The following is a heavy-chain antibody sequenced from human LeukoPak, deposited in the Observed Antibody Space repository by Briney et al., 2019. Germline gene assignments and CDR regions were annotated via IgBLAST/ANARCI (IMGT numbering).Heavy chain of an antibody. Sequence: SVTLSLTCAVYGGSFSGYYWSWIRQPPGKGLEWIGEINHSGSTNYNPSLKSRVTISVDTSKNQFSLKLSSVTAADTAVYYCARPKHTYYYGMDVWGQGTTVTVSS. J-gene: IGHJ6*02. CDR1: GGSFSGYY. CDR3: ARPKHTYYYGMDV. V-gene: IGHV4-34*01. D-gene: IGHD2-21*01. CDR2: INHSGST.